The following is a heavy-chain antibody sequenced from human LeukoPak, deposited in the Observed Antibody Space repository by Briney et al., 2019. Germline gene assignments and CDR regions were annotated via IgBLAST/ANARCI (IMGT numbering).Heavy chain of an antibody. CDR2: INPSGGST. Sequence: REASVKVSCKASGYTFTSYYIHWVRQAPGQGLEWMGIINPSGGSTTYAQKFQGRVTMTRDTSTSTVYMELSSLRSEDTALYYCARGDVLDRGVYNWFDPWGQGTLVIVSS. V-gene: IGHV1-46*01. D-gene: IGHD3-22*01. J-gene: IGHJ5*02. CDR3: ARGDVLDRGVYNWFDP. CDR1: GYTFTSYY.